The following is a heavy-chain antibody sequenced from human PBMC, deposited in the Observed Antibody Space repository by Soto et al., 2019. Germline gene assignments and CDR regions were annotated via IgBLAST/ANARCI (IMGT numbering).Heavy chain of an antibody. V-gene: IGHV4-59*01. CDR3: ARVGNWFDP. Sequence: SETLSLTCTVSGGSISSYYWSWIRQPPGKGLEWIGYIYYSGSTNYNPSLKSRVTISEDTSKNQFSLKLRSVTAADTAVYYCARVGNWFDPWGQGALVTVSS. CDR2: IYYSGST. J-gene: IGHJ5*02. CDR1: GGSISSYY.